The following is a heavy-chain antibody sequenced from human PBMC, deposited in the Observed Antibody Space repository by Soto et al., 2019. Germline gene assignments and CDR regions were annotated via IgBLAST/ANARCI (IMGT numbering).Heavy chain of an antibody. CDR1: VYTNTSYG. CDR2: ISAYNGNT. D-gene: IGHD4-4*01. Sequence: ASVKVSCKASVYTNTSYGISWVRQAHGQGLEWMGWISAYNGNTNYAQKFQGRVTITADESTSTAYMELSSLRSEDTAVYYCARAYSNYVSGMEVWGQGTTVTVSS. V-gene: IGHV1-18*01. CDR3: ARAYSNYVSGMEV. J-gene: IGHJ6*02.